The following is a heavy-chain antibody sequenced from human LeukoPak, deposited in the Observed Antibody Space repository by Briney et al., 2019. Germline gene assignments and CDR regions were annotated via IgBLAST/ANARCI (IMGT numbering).Heavy chain of an antibody. D-gene: IGHD5/OR15-5a*01. V-gene: IGHV4-39*01. CDR2: IYHSEST. Sequence: SETLSLTCTVSGGSISSSSYYWGWIRQPPGRGLEWIGGIYHSESTFYNPSLKSRVTISVDTSKNQFSLKLNSLTAADTAVYYCARRVSGVSWYFDLWGRGTLVTVSS. J-gene: IGHJ2*01. CDR3: ARRVSGVSWYFDL. CDR1: GGSISSSSYY.